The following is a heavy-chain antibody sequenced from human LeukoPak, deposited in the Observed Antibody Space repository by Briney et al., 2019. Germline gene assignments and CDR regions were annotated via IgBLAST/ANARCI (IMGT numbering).Heavy chain of an antibody. J-gene: IGHJ6*03. CDR1: GDTFSNYG. D-gene: IGHD2-2*01. CDR3: ARVPPSNGYYYHYMDV. CDR2: IIPIFGTA. V-gene: IGHV1-69*13. Sequence: ASVTVSCKASGDTFSNYGFSWVRQAPGQGLEWMGGIIPIFGTANYAQKFQGRVTISADESTSTVNMELSSLRSEDTAVYYCARVPPSNGYYYHYMDVWGKGTTVTVSS.